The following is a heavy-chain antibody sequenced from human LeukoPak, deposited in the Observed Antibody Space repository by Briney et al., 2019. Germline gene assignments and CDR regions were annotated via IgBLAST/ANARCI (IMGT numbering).Heavy chain of an antibody. J-gene: IGHJ4*02. D-gene: IGHD3-22*01. CDR2: INAVNGNT. Sequence: ASVKVSCKASGYTFTSYAMHWVRQAPGQRLEWMGWINAVNGNTKYSQKFQGRVTITRDTSASTAYMELSSLRSEDTAVYYCARGDYYDSSGYPTDYWGQGTLVTVSS. CDR1: GYTFTSYA. V-gene: IGHV1-3*01. CDR3: ARGDYYDSSGYPTDY.